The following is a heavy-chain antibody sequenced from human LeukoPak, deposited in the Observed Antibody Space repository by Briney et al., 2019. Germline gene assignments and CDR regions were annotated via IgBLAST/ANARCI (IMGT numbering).Heavy chain of an antibody. CDR1: GFTFSSYA. V-gene: IGHV3-21*01. Sequence: TGGSLRLSCAASGFTFSSYAMHWVRQAPGKGLEWVSSISSSSSYIYYADSVKGRFTISRDNAKNSLYLQMNSLRAEDTAVYYCARRGERGYYFDYWGQGTLVTVSS. J-gene: IGHJ4*02. CDR3: ARRGERGYYFDY. D-gene: IGHD1-26*01. CDR2: ISSSSSYI.